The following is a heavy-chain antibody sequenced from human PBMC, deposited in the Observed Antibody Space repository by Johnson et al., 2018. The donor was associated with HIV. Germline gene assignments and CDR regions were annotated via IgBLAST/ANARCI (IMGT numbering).Heavy chain of an antibody. CDR3: AKDRGLSAFDI. Sequence: APGKGLEWVSIIYSGGDTYYADSVRGRFTISRDNSENTLYLQMNSLRAEDTAVYYCAKDRGLSAFDIWGQGTMVTVSS. V-gene: IGHV3-53*05. D-gene: IGHD3-10*01. CDR2: IYSGGDT. J-gene: IGHJ3*02.